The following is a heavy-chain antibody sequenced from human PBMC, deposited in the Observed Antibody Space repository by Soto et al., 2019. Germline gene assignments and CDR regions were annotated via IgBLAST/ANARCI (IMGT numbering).Heavy chain of an antibody. D-gene: IGHD2-15*01. V-gene: IGHV1-18*01. CDR1: GYTFTSYG. Sequence: QVQLVQSGAEVKKPGASVKVSCKASGYTFTSYGISWVRQAPGQGLEWMGWISAYNGNTNYAQKLQGRVTMTTDTSTSTADMELRSLRSDDTAVYYCARDPSSPGYYYYGMDVWGQGTTVTVSS. CDR2: ISAYNGNT. J-gene: IGHJ6*02. CDR3: ARDPSSPGYYYYGMDV.